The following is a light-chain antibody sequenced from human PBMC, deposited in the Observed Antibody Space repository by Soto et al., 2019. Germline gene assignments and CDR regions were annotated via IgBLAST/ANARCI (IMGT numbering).Light chain of an antibody. CDR2: GAS. V-gene: IGKV1-9*01. J-gene: IGKJ3*01. CDR1: QGISSY. CDR3: QHLNTYPRGFT. Sequence: DIQLTQSPSFLSASVGDRVTITFRAIQGISSYLAWYQQKPGKAPKLLIYGASTLQSGVPSRFGGSGSGTEFTLTISNLQPEDFSTYDCQHLNTYPRGFTFGPGTKVDIK.